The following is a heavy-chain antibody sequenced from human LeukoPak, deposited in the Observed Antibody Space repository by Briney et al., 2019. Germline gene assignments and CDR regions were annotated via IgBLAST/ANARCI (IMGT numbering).Heavy chain of an antibody. CDR3: ARLYYYGSGSYYTPYYYYGMDV. CDR2: INHSGST. J-gene: IGHJ6*02. V-gene: IGHV4-34*01. CDR1: GGSFSGYY. Sequence: SETLSLTCAVYGGSFSGYYWSWIRQPPGKGLEWIGEINHSGSTNYNPSLKSRVTISVDTSKDQFSLKLSSVTAADTAVYYCARLYYYGSGSYYTPYYYYGMDVWGQGTTVTVSS. D-gene: IGHD3-10*01.